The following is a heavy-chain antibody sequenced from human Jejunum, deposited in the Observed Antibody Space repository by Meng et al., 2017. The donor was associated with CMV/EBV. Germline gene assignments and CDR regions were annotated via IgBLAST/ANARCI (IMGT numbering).Heavy chain of an antibody. CDR2: ITSSSGTI. CDR1: GVTFSSYS. V-gene: IGHV3-48*04. CDR3: ARDLQLST. J-gene: IGHJ5*02. Sequence: SCAAAGVTFSSYSMNWVRQAPGKGLEWVSSITSSSGTIYYADSVKGRFTIFRDNAKNSLHLQMNSLRADDTAVYYCARDLQLSTWGQGTLVTVSS. D-gene: IGHD5-18*01.